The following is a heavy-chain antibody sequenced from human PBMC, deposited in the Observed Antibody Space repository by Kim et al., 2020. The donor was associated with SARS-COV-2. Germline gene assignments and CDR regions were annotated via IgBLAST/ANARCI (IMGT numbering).Heavy chain of an antibody. CDR3: VAVTLSWDN. V-gene: IGHV3-48*03. CDR1: GFTFSSYE. J-gene: IGHJ4*02. Sequence: GGSLRLSCAASGFTFSSYEMNWVRQAPGKGLEWVSYISSSGSTIYYADSVKGRFTISRDNDKNLLYLQMNSLRAEDTAVYYSVAVTLSWDNWGQGIRVT. D-gene: IGHD6-19*01. CDR2: ISSSGSTI.